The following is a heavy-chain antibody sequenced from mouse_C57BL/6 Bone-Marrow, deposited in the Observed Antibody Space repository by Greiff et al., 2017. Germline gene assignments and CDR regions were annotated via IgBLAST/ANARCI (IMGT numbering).Heavy chain of an antibody. CDR3: ASPRYVRGFAY. D-gene: IGHD1-1*01. J-gene: IGHJ3*01. CDR2: IWGVGST. Sequence: QVQLQQSGPGLVAPSQSLSITCTVSGFSLTSYGVDWVRQSPGKGLEWLGVIWGVGSTNYNSALKSRLSIRKDNSKSQVFLKMNSLQTDDTAMYYCASPRYVRGFAYWGQGTLVTVSA. V-gene: IGHV2-6*01. CDR1: GFSLTSYG.